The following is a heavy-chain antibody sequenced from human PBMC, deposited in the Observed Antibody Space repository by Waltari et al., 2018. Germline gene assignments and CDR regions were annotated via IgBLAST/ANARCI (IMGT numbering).Heavy chain of an antibody. Sequence: QVQLVQSGAEVKKPGSSVKVSCKASGGTFSSYAISWVRQAPGQGLEWMGGIRPILGTANYAQKVQGRVTITADESTSTAYMELSSLRSEDTAVYYCARSHVRGYSYGSYDYFDYWGQGTLVTVSS. V-gene: IGHV1-69*12. CDR1: GGTFSSYA. CDR2: IRPILGTA. D-gene: IGHD5-18*01. CDR3: ARSHVRGYSYGSYDYFDY. J-gene: IGHJ4*02.